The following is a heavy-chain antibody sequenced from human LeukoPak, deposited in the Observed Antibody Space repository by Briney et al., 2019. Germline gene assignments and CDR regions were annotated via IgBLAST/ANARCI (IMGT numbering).Heavy chain of an antibody. CDR3: ARDSASGSYSGY. CDR1: GFTFSTYW. D-gene: IGHD3-10*01. V-gene: IGHV3-74*01. J-gene: IGHJ4*02. Sequence: PGGSLRLSCAACGFTFSTYWMHWVREGRGKGRVCCSCINHDGSDTSHADSVKGRFTISRDNAKNTLYLQMNSLRAEDTAVYYCARDSASGSYSGYWGLGTLVSVSS. CDR2: INHDGSDT.